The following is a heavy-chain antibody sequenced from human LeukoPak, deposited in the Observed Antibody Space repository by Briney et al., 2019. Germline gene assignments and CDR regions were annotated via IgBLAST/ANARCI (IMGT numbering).Heavy chain of an antibody. V-gene: IGHV3-48*04. CDR3: ARGDYYYYYYMDV. CDR2: ISSSSSSI. CDR1: GFTFSSYS. J-gene: IGHJ6*03. Sequence: GGSLRLSCAVSGFTFSSYSMNWVRQAPGKGLEWVSYISSSSSSIYYPDSVKGRFTVSRDNGKNSLYLQMNSLRAEDAAVYYCARGDYYYYYYMDVWGKGTTVSVSS.